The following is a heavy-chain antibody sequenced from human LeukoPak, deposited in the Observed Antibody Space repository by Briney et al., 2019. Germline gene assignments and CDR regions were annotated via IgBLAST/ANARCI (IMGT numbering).Heavy chain of an antibody. Sequence: GRSLRLSCAASGFTFITYAMHWVRQAPGKGLEWVAVISCDGSNEYYVDSVKGRFIISRDNSKNILYLQMNCLTAEDTAVYYCAIDSLKNGYNYDYFDYWGQGNLVTVSS. D-gene: IGHD5-24*01. CDR3: AIDSLKNGYNYDYFDY. J-gene: IGHJ4*02. CDR1: GFTFITYA. CDR2: ISCDGSNE. V-gene: IGHV3-30-3*01.